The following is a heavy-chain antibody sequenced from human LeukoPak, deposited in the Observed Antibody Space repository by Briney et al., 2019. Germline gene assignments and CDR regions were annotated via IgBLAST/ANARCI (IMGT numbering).Heavy chain of an antibody. D-gene: IGHD3-3*01. CDR3: AKEWDFVGYYDFWSGHNWFDP. CDR1: GFTFSSYA. V-gene: IGHV3-23*01. Sequence: GGSLRLSCAASGFTFSSYAMSWVRQAPGKGLEWDSAISGSGGSTYYADSVKGRFTISRDNSKNTLYLQMNSLRAEDTAVYYCAKEWDFVGYYDFWSGHNWFDPWGQGTLVTVSS. J-gene: IGHJ5*02. CDR2: ISGSGGST.